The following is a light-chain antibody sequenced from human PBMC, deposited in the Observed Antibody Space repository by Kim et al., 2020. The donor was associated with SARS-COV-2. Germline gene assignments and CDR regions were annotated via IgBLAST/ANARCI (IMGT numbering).Light chain of an antibody. CDR2: KSS. CDR3: HQYSSYSWT. V-gene: IGKV1-5*03. Sequence: IDNWLAWYQQKPGKAPKHLIYKSSFLQKGVPSRFIGSGSGTEFTLSITCLQRDDFAIYYCHQYSSYSWTFGQGTKVDIK. CDR1: IDNW. J-gene: IGKJ1*01.